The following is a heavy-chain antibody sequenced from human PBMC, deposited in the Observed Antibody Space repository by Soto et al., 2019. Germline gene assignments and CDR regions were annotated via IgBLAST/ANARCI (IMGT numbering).Heavy chain of an antibody. J-gene: IGHJ4*02. Sequence: ESGPTLVNPTQTLTLTCTFSGFSLSTSGVGVGWIRQPPGKALEWLALIYWDDDKRYSPSLKSRLTITKDTSKNQVVLTMTNMDPVDTATYYCAHTQTSLLQDSSYSYGYPAWGYWGQGTLVTVSS. V-gene: IGHV2-5*02. CDR3: AHTQTSLLQDSSYSYGYPAWGY. CDR1: GFSLSTSGVG. CDR2: IYWDDDK. D-gene: IGHD5-18*01.